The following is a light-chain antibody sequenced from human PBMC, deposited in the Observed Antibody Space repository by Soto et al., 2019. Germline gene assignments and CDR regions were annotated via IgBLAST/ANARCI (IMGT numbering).Light chain of an antibody. V-gene: IGKV1-5*03. CDR3: QQYNTYPLT. J-gene: IGKJ4*01. CDR1: QSISTW. Sequence: DIQMTQSPSTLSASEGDRVTITCRASQSISTWLAWYQQKPGKAPKLLIYKASSLEAGVPSRFSGSGSGTEFNITISSLQPDDFATYYCQQYNTYPLTFGGGTTVEIK. CDR2: KAS.